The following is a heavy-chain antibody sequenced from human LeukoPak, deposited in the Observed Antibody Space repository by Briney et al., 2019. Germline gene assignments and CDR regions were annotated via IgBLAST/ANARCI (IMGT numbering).Heavy chain of an antibody. V-gene: IGHV3-48*01. CDR2: IGISSGNT. CDR1: GFTFSSYS. CDR3: ARDTRYPFTN. J-gene: IGHJ4*02. Sequence: GGSLRLSCAASGFTFSSYSMNWVRQAPGKGLEWISYIGISSGNTKYADSAKGRFTISGDKAKNSVYLQMNSLRVEDTAVYYCARDTRYPFTNGARGTRATVPS. D-gene: IGHD1-1*01.